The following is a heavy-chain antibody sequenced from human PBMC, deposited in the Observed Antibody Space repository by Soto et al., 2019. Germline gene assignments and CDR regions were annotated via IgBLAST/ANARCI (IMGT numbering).Heavy chain of an antibody. CDR1: GDSVSSNSAT. J-gene: IGHJ5*02. D-gene: IGHD1-1*01. CDR2: TYYRSKWYS. CDR3: ARGPGTLRP. V-gene: IGHV6-1*01. Sequence: SQTLSLTCAISGDSVSSNSATWNWIRLSPSRGLEGLGRTYYRSKWYSAYAVSVKSRININPDTSKNQFSLQLNSVTPDDTAVYYCARGPGTLRPWGQGTLVTVSS.